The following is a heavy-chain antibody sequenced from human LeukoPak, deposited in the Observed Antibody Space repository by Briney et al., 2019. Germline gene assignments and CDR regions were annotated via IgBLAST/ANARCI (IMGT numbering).Heavy chain of an antibody. CDR2: IYHSGST. CDR1: GASVRSHY. D-gene: IGHD3/OR15-3a*01. V-gene: IGHV4-59*02. CDR3: CAEYEFGDYEY. Sequence: SETLSLTCTVSGASVRSHYWSWFRQTPGKGLEWIGYIYHSGSTRYIPSLKSRVIISVETSKSQFFLRLTSVTAADTAVYYCCAEYEFGDYEYWGQGSLVTVSS. J-gene: IGHJ4*02.